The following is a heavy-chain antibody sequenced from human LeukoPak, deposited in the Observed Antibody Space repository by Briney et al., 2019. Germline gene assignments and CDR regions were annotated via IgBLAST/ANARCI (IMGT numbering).Heavy chain of an antibody. V-gene: IGHV4-38-2*02. CDR1: GYSITRGYY. CDR2: IHHSGST. D-gene: IGHD6-13*01. Sequence: MSSETLSLTCAVSGYSITRGYYWGWIRQPPGKGLEWIGSIHHSGSTYYNPSLKSRVTISVDTSKTQFSLTLNSVTAADTAIYYCARDRFGMSATGTDFDYWGRGTLITVSS. CDR3: ARDRFGMSATGTDFDY. J-gene: IGHJ4*02.